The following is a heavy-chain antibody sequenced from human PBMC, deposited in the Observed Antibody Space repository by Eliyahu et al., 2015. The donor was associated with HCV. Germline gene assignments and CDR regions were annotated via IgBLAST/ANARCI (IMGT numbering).Heavy chain of an antibody. CDR3: AKELGPRHSMGAAFDY. Sequence: QVQLVESGGGAVQPGRSLRLSCAASGLXFXSMGMHWFRQAPGKGLGWVSFLSYDGSKEHYADSVKGRFAISRDTSTNTLYLQMDSLRPEDTAVYYCAKELGPRHSMGAAFDYWGQGTLVTVSS. CDR1: GLXFXSMG. V-gene: IGHV3-30*18. J-gene: IGHJ4*02. CDR2: LSYDGSKE. D-gene: IGHD2-15*01.